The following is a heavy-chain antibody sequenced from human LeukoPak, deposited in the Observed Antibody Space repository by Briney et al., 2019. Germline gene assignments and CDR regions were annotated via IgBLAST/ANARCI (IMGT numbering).Heavy chain of an antibody. CDR1: GFTFSSYE. V-gene: IGHV3-48*03. CDR3: ARAGAAAGTDY. J-gene: IGHJ4*02. Sequence: GGSLRLSCAASGFTFSSYEMNWIRQAPGKGLEWISYISNSGSTKYYADSVKGRFTISRDNAKNSLYLQMNSLRAEDTAVYYCARAGAAAGTDYWGQGTLVTVSS. CDR2: ISNSGSTK. D-gene: IGHD6-13*01.